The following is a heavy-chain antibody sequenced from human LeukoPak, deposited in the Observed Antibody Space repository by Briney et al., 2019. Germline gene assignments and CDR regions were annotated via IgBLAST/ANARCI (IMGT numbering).Heavy chain of an antibody. J-gene: IGHJ4*02. D-gene: IGHD5-18*01. CDR1: GGSISSSSYY. Sequence: SETLSLTCTVSGGSISSSSYYWGWIRQPPGMGLEWIGSIYYSGSTYYNPSLKSRVTISVDTSKNQFSLKLSSVTAADTAVYYCARHGDTAMVPYYFDYWGQGTLVTVSS. CDR2: IYYSGST. CDR3: ARHGDTAMVPYYFDY. V-gene: IGHV4-39*01.